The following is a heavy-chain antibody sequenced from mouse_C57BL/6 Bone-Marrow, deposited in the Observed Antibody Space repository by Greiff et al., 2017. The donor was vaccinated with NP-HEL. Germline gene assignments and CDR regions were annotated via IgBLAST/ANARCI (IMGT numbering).Heavy chain of an antibody. Sequence: VQLQQSGPGLVKPSQSLSLTCSVTGYSITSGYYWNWIRQFPGNKLEWMGYISYDGSNNYNPSLKNRISITRDTSKNQFFLKLNSVTTEDTATYYCARLYYYGSRAWFAYWGQGTLVTVSA. CDR1: GYSITSGYY. CDR2: ISYDGSN. D-gene: IGHD1-1*01. V-gene: IGHV3-6*01. J-gene: IGHJ3*01. CDR3: ARLYYYGSRAWFAY.